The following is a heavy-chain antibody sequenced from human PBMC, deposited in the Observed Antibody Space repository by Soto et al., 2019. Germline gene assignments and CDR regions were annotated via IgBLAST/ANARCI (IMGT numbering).Heavy chain of an antibody. Sequence: PGGSLRLSCEASGFTFSSYSMNWVRQAPGKGLEWVANIKTDGSEKYYVGSVKGRFTISRDSAENSVYLQMNSLRTEDTAVYFCARDKFSGNDAFDIWGLGTMVTVSS. V-gene: IGHV3-7*01. CDR3: ARDKFSGNDAFDI. CDR2: IKTDGSEK. D-gene: IGHD3-10*01. CDR1: GFTFSSYS. J-gene: IGHJ3*02.